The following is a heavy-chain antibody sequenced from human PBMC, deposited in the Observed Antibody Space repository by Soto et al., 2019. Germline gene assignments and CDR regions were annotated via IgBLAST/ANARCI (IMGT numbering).Heavy chain of an antibody. CDR1: GFTFSSYG. CDR2: ISYDGSNK. Sequence: GGSLRLSCASSGFTFSSYGMHWVRQAPGKGLEWVAVISYDGSNKYYADSVKGRFTISRDNSKNTLYLQMNSLRAEDTAVYYCAKPRWSGYPPYYYGMDVWGQGTTVTSP. J-gene: IGHJ6*02. CDR3: AKPRWSGYPPYYYGMDV. D-gene: IGHD3-3*01. V-gene: IGHV3-30*18.